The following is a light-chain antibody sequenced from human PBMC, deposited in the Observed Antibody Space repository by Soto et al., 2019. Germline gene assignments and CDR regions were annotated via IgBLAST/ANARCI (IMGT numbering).Light chain of an antibody. J-gene: IGKJ1*01. Sequence: EIVMTQSPATLSVSPGERATLSCTASHYIYSNVAWFQQRPGQAPRLLIYRASTRATGTPARFSGSGSGTEFTLTITSLQSEAFALYYCQQYHNLWTFGQGTEVEIQ. CDR2: RAS. CDR3: QQYHNLWT. V-gene: IGKV3-15*01. CDR1: HYIYSN.